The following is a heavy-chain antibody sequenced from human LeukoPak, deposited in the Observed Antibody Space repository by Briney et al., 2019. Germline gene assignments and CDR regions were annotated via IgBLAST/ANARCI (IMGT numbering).Heavy chain of an antibody. CDR3: AAQYSSSLLVY. CDR1: GFTFSSYA. J-gene: IGHJ4*02. CDR2: ISYDGSTI. D-gene: IGHD6-6*01. Sequence: GGSLRLSCAASGFTFSSYAMHWVRQAPGKGLEWVAVISYDGSTIYYADSVKGRFTISRDNSKNTLYLQMNSLRAEDTAVYYCAAQYSSSLLVYWGQGTLVTVSS. V-gene: IGHV3-30*01.